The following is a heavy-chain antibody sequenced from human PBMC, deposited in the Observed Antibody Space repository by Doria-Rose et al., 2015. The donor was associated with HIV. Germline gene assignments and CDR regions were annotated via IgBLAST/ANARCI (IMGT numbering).Heavy chain of an antibody. Sequence: QVTLKESGPVLVKPTETLTLTCTVSGVSLSSPGMGVSWIRQPPGKALEWLANIFSDDERSYKTSLKSRLTISRGTTKIHVVLPMTDRDPVYTATYCCARIKSTKSNHKSDEDYRGQGALFFASA. CDR2: IFSDDER. CDR3: ARIKSTKSNHKSDEDY. CDR1: GVSLSSPGMG. V-gene: IGHV2-26*01. J-gene: IGHJ4*02.